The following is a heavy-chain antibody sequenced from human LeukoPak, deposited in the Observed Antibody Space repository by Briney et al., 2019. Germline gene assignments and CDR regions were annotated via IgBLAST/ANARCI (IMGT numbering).Heavy chain of an antibody. CDR1: GYSFTDYY. CDR2: INPSGGST. V-gene: IGHV1-46*01. J-gene: IGHJ2*01. Sequence: GASVKVSCKASGYSFTDYYLHWVRQAPGQGLEWMGIINPSGGSTSYAQKFQGRVTMTRDMSTSTVYMELSSLRSEDTAVYYCARESLTGTGNYWYFDLWGRGTLVTVSS. CDR3: ARESLTGTGNYWYFDL. D-gene: IGHD1-7*01.